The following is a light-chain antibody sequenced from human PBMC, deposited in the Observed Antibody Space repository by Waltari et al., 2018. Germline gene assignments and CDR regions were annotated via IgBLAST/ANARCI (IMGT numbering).Light chain of an antibody. Sequence: EIVLIQSPAILSLSPGESATLSCRATHSISEYLAWYQQKPGQPPRLLIHDASTRAYGVPARFSGSGFGTDFTLTISNLEPEDSAVYYCQQRIDWPPVSFGGGTKVEIK. CDR1: HSISEY. V-gene: IGKV3-11*01. CDR3: QQRIDWPPVS. J-gene: IGKJ4*01. CDR2: DAS.